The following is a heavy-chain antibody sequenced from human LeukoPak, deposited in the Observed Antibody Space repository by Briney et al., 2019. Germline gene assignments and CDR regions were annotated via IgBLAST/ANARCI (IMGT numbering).Heavy chain of an antibody. CDR2: IIPTFGTA. V-gene: IGHV1-69*13. CDR1: GGTFSSYA. J-gene: IGHJ4*02. D-gene: IGHD1-26*01. Sequence: PLASVKVSCKASGGTFSSYAISWVRQAPGQGLEWMGGIIPTFGTANYAQKFQGRVTITADESTSTAYMELSSLRSEDTAVYYCARGPYSGSYYRDYYFDYWGQGTLVTVSS. CDR3: ARGPYSGSYYRDYYFDY.